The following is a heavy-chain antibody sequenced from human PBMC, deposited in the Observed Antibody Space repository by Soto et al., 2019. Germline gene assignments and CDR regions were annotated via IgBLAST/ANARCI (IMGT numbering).Heavy chain of an antibody. CDR2: IYYSGST. CDR3: ARAFDILTRYYFDY. V-gene: IGHV4-30-4*01. D-gene: IGHD3-9*01. CDR1: GGSISSGDYY. J-gene: IGHJ4*02. Sequence: PSETLSLTCTVSGGSISSGDYYWSWIRQPPGKGLEWIGYIYYSGSTYYNPSLKSRVTISVDTSKNQFSLKLSSVTAADTVVYFCARAFDILTRYYFDYWGQGTLVTVSS.